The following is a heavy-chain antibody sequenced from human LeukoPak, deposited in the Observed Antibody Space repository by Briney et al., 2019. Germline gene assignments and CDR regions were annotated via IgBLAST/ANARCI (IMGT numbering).Heavy chain of an antibody. V-gene: IGHV4-59*11. Sequence: SETLSLTCTVSGGSISTHSWSWIRQPPGKGLEWIGCIYNTGNTNYNPPLKGRVTISVDTSNTQIYLHLSSVTAADTAVYYCARGSGWYLPWGQGTLVTVSS. CDR3: ARGSGWYLP. CDR2: IYNTGNT. J-gene: IGHJ4*02. D-gene: IGHD6-19*01. CDR1: GGSISTHS.